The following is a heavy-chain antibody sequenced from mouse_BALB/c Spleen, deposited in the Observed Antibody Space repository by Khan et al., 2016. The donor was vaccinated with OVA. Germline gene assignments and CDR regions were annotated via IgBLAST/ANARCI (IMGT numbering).Heavy chain of an antibody. Sequence: VQLKQSGAELVKPGASVKLSCTASGFNIKDNYMHWVKQRPEQGLEWIGRIDPANGNTEYDPKFQGKATITADTSSNKAYLQLTSLTSEDTAVYYCARWPRGYWGQGTTLTVSS. CDR2: IDPANGNT. CDR1: GFNIKDNY. J-gene: IGHJ2*01. CDR3: ARWPRGY. V-gene: IGHV14-3*02.